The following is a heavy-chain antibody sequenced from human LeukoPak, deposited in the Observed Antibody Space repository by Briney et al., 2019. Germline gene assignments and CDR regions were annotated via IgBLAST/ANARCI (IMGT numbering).Heavy chain of an antibody. CDR1: GYTFTSYA. J-gene: IGHJ3*02. Sequence: GASVKVSCKASGYTFTSYAMHWVRQAPGQRLEWMGWINAGNGNTKYSQKFQGRVTITRDTSASTAYMELSSLRSEDTAVYYCARVVVVVPAAIRHAFDIWGQGTMVTVSS. V-gene: IGHV1-3*01. CDR2: INAGNGNT. CDR3: ARVVVVVPAAIRHAFDI. D-gene: IGHD2-2*02.